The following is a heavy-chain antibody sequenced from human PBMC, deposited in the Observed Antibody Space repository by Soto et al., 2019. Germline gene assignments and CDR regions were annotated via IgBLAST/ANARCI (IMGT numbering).Heavy chain of an antibody. CDR2: IYYSGST. Sequence: PSETLSLTCTVSGGSISIGGYYWSWIRQHPGKGLEWIGYIYYSGSTYYNPSLKSRVTISVDTSKNQFSLKLSSVTAADTAVYYCARDRRDGVGATFFADSFDYWGQGTLVTVSS. D-gene: IGHD1-26*01. V-gene: IGHV4-31*03. J-gene: IGHJ4*02. CDR1: GGSISIGGYY. CDR3: ARDRRDGVGATFFADSFDY.